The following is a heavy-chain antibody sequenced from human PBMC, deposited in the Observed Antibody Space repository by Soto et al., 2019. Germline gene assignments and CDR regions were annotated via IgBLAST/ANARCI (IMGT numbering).Heavy chain of an antibody. Sequence: ASVKVSCKASGYTFTIFDINWVRQATGQGLEWMGWMSPNSGNTGYAQKFQGRVTMTRDTSISTAYMELSGLTSEDTAVYYCARRITAGVDYWGQGTLVTVSS. CDR1: GYTFTIFD. D-gene: IGHD6-13*01. V-gene: IGHV1-8*01. J-gene: IGHJ4*02. CDR2: MSPNSGNT. CDR3: ARRITAGVDY.